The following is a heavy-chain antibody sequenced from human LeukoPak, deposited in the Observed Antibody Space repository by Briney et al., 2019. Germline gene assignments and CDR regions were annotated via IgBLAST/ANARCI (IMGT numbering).Heavy chain of an antibody. CDR3: ARAGDYARFDY. CDR1: GGSFSGYY. CDR2: IYYSGST. D-gene: IGHD4-17*01. Sequence: SETLSLTCAVYGGSFSGYYWSWIRQPPGKGLEWIGYIYYSGSTNYNPSLKSRVTISVDTSKNQFSLKLSSVTAADTAVYYCARAGDYARFDYWGQGTLVTVSS. J-gene: IGHJ4*02. V-gene: IGHV4-59*01.